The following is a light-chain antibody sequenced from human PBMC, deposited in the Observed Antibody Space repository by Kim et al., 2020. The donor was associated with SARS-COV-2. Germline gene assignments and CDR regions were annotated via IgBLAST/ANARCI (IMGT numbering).Light chain of an antibody. CDR3: QQYNSYSGT. CDR1: QSINNW. CDR2: KAS. J-gene: IGKJ2*01. V-gene: IGKV1-5*03. Sequence: DIQMTQSPSTLSASVGDRVTITCRASQSINNWLAWYQQRPGKAPKLLIYKASSLESGVPSRFSGSGSATDFTLTISSLQPDDFATYYCQQYNSYSGTFGQGTKLEI.